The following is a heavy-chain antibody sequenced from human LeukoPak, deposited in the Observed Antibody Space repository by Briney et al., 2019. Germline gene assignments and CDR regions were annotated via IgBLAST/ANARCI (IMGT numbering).Heavy chain of an antibody. CDR1: GFTFSSYW. J-gene: IGHJ4*02. CDR3: ARGDSSGYDYYFDY. Sequence: AGGSLRLSCAASGFTFSSYWMSWVRQAPGKGLEWVSVIYSGGSTYYADSVKGRFTISRDNSKNTLYLQMNSLRAEDTAVYYCARGDSSGYDYYFDYWGQGTLVTVSS. V-gene: IGHV3-53*01. CDR2: IYSGGST. D-gene: IGHD3-22*01.